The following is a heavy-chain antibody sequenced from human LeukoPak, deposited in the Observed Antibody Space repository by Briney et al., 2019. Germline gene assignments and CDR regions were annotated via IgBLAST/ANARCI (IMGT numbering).Heavy chain of an antibody. D-gene: IGHD2-8*01. CDR2: INGDGSST. CDR1: GFTVSGDY. J-gene: IGHJ5*02. V-gene: IGHV3-74*01. CDR3: ARDGVALDP. Sequence: QPGGSLRLSCAASGFTVSGDYMSWVRQAPGKGLVWVSRINGDGSSTTYADSVKGRLTISRDNAKNTLYLQMNSLRAEDTAVYYCARDGVALDPWGQGTLVTVSS.